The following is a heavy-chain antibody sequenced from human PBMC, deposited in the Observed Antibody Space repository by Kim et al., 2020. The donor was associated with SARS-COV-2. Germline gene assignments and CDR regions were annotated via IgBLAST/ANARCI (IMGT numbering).Heavy chain of an antibody. D-gene: IGHD3-22*01. Sequence: NSNPSLKSRVTISVDTSKNQFSLKLSSVTAADTAVYYCARTLSYDSSFDYWGQGTLVTVSS. J-gene: IGHJ4*02. V-gene: IGHV4-59*01. CDR3: ARTLSYDSSFDY.